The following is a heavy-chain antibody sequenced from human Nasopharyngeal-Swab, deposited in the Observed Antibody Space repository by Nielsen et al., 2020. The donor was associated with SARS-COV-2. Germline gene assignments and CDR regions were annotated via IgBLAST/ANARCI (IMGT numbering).Heavy chain of an antibody. Sequence: GGSLRLSCAASGFTFDAYTMHWVRQAPGKGLEWVSLINWDGGDTYYADSVKGRFAISRDNSKNSLHLQMNSLRTEDTALYYCAKDHSSGWLDYWGQGTLVTVSS. CDR1: GFTFDAYT. CDR3: AKDHSSGWLDY. CDR2: INWDGGDT. D-gene: IGHD6-19*01. V-gene: IGHV3-43*01. J-gene: IGHJ4*02.